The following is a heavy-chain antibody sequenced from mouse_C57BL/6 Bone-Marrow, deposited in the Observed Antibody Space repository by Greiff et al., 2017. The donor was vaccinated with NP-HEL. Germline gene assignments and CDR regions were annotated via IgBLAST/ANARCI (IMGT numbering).Heavy chain of an antibody. CDR3: TRDYYGSPFAY. J-gene: IGHJ3*01. V-gene: IGHV14-4*01. D-gene: IGHD1-1*01. Sequence: EVQLQQSGAELVRPGASVKLSCTASGFNIKDDYMHWVKQRPEQGLEWIGWIDPENGDTEYASKFQGKATITADTSSKTAYLQLSSLTSEDTAVYYCTRDYYGSPFAYWGQGTLVTVSA. CDR1: GFNIKDDY. CDR2: IDPENGDT.